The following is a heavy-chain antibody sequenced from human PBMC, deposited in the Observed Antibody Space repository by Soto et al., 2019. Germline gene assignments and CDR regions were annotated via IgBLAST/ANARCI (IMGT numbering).Heavy chain of an antibody. D-gene: IGHD3-22*01. CDR3: VREWDCSGNYCPHAFDT. CDR2: ITGSRTTT. V-gene: IGHV3-48*01. J-gene: IGHJ3*02. CDR1: GFTFSSYS. Sequence: GGSLRLSCAASGFTFSSYSMNWVRQAPGKGLEWVSFITGSRTTTYYADSVKGRFTISRDNAKNSLSLQMNSLRAEDTAVYYCVREWDCSGNYCPHAFDTWGQGTMVTVSS.